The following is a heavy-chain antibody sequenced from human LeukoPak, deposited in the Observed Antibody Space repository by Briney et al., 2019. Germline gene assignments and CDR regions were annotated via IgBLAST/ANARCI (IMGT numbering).Heavy chain of an antibody. J-gene: IGHJ4*02. CDR1: GYTFTGYY. CDR3: ARVVTATGFDY. D-gene: IGHD2-21*02. V-gene: IGHV1-2*02. CDR2: INPNSGST. Sequence: VKVSCKASGYTFTGYYMHWVRQAPGQGLEWMGWINPNSGSTNYAQKFQGRVTMTRDTSISTAYMELSRLRSDDTAAYYCARVVTATGFDYWGQGTLVTVSS.